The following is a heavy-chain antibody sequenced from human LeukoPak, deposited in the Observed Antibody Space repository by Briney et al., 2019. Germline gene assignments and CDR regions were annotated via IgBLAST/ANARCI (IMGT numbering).Heavy chain of an antibody. CDR2: IYSGGST. D-gene: IGHD3-10*01. CDR1: GFTVSSKF. Sequence: GGSLRLSCTASGFTVSSKFMTWVRQAPGKGLESVSVIYSGGSTHYADSVKGRFTSSRGNSKNTLYLQMNSLRAEDTAMYYCARSYGSGSGNWFDPWGQGTLVTVSS. J-gene: IGHJ5*02. CDR3: ARSYGSGSGNWFDP. V-gene: IGHV3-53*01.